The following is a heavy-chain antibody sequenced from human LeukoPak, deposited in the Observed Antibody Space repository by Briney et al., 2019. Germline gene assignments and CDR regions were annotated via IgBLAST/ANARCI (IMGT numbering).Heavy chain of an antibody. Sequence: PSQTLSLTCTVSGGSISSGDYYWSWIRQPPGKGLEWIGYIYYSGSTYYNPSLKSRVTISVDTSKNQFSLKLSSVTAADTAVYYCAREAVRGVTAFDYWGQGTLVTVSS. CDR2: IYYSGST. CDR3: AREAVRGVTAFDY. V-gene: IGHV4-30-4*01. CDR1: GGSISSGDYY. J-gene: IGHJ4*02. D-gene: IGHD3-10*01.